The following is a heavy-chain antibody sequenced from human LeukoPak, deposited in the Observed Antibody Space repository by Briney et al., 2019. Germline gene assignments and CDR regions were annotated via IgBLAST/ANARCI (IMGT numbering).Heavy chain of an antibody. J-gene: IGHJ5*02. D-gene: IGHD3-10*01. CDR1: GYTFTSYY. CDR3: ARVAVRGGGGFDP. V-gene: IGHV1-46*01. Sequence: ASVTVSCKASGYTFTSYYMHWVRQAPGQGLEWMGIINPSGGSTSYAQKFQGRVTMTRDTSTSTVYTELSSLRSEDTAVYYCARVAVRGGGGFDPWGQGTLVTVSS. CDR2: INPSGGST.